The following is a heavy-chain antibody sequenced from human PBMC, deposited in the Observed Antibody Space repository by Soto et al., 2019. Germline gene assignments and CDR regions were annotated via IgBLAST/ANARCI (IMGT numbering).Heavy chain of an antibody. CDR1: GYTFTRYT. D-gene: IGHD2-15*01. J-gene: IGHJ5*02. Sequence: ASVKVSCKASGYTFTRYTMNWVRQAPRQRLEWMGWINPDNGNTKSSQKFQDRVIITRDTSASTAYMDLSSLRSEDTAVYYCARGIATGQLDPWGQGTLVTVSS. V-gene: IGHV1-3*01. CDR3: ARGIATGQLDP. CDR2: INPDNGNT.